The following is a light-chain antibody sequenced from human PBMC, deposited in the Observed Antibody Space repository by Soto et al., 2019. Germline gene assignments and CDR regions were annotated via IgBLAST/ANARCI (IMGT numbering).Light chain of an antibody. CDR3: QQYSGPLPWT. J-gene: IGKJ1*01. V-gene: IGKV3-20*01. Sequence: EIVLTQSPGTLSLSPGDRATLSCRASQSLGSTYLAWFQQRPGQAPRLLIFATSTRASGVPDRFTGSRSGAEFTLTIRGLEPEDVAVYYCQQYSGPLPWTFGHGTNVEI. CDR2: ATS. CDR1: QSLGSTY.